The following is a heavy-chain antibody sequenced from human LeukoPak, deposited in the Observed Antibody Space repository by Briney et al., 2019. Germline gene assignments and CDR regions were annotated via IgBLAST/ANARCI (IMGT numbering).Heavy chain of an antibody. CDR3: AKDLLRYSGSYYPFDY. Sequence: GGSLRLSCAASGFTFSSYGMHWVRQAPGKGLEWVAFIRYDGSNKYYADSVKGRFTISRDNSKNTLYLQMNSLRAEDTAVYYCAKDLLRYSGSYYPFDYWGQGTLVTVSS. J-gene: IGHJ4*02. CDR2: IRYDGSNK. D-gene: IGHD1-26*01. V-gene: IGHV3-30*02. CDR1: GFTFSSYG.